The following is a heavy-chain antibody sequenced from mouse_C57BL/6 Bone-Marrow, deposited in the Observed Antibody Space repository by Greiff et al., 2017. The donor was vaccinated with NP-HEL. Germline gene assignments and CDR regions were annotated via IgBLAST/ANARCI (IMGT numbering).Heavy chain of an antibody. CDR1: GFTFSSYA. J-gene: IGHJ2*01. Sequence: DVKLVESGGGLVKPGGSLKLSCAASGFTFSSYAMSWVRQTPEKRLEWVATISDGGSYTSYPDNVKGRFTISRDNAKNNLYLQMSHLKSEDTAMYYCAREVDYWGQGTTLTVSS. CDR3: AREVDY. V-gene: IGHV5-4*01. CDR2: ISDGGSYT.